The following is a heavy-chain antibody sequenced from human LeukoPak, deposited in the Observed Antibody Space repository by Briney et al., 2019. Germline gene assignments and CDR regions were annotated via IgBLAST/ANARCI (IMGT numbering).Heavy chain of an antibody. V-gene: IGHV4-30-2*01. Sequence: PSETLSLTCTVSGGSIGNYYWSWIRQPPGKGLEWIGYIYHSGSTYYNPSLKSRVTISVDRSKNQFSLKLSSVTAADTAVYYCARGYYYDSSGYYWHWYFDLWGRGTLVTVSS. D-gene: IGHD3-22*01. CDR2: IYHSGST. J-gene: IGHJ2*01. CDR3: ARGYYYDSSGYYWHWYFDL. CDR1: GGSIGNYY.